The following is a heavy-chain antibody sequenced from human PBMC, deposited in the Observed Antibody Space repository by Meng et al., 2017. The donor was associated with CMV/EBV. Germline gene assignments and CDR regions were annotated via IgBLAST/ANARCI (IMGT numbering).Heavy chain of an antibody. V-gene: IGHV4-30-4*08. Sequence: QGQPQESGPGLVKPAQTLPPTCTVSGGCISSGDYYWSWIRQPPGKGLEWIGYIYYRGSTYYNPSLKSRVTISVDTSKNQFSLKLSSVTAADTAVYYCARVAPDYYDSSGPPDYWGQGTLVTVSS. J-gene: IGHJ4*02. CDR1: GGCISSGDYY. CDR3: ARVAPDYYDSSGPPDY. D-gene: IGHD3-22*01. CDR2: IYYRGST.